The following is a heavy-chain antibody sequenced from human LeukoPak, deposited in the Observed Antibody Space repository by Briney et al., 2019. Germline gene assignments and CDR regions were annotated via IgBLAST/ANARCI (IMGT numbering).Heavy chain of an antibody. CDR3: ARPVDYNAGDY. Sequence: GGSLRLSCAASGFTFSGSAMHWVRQASGKGLEWVGRIRSKANSYATAYAASVKGRFTISRDDSKNTAYLQMNSLKTEDTAVYYCARPVDYNAGDYWGQGTLVTVSS. D-gene: IGHD5-12*01. CDR1: GFTFSGSA. CDR2: IRSKANSYAT. J-gene: IGHJ4*02. V-gene: IGHV3-73*01.